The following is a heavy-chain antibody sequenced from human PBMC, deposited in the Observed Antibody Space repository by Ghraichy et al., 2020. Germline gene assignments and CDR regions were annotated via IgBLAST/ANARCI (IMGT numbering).Heavy chain of an antibody. CDR2: LYSGGDT. CDR1: GFTVSSNY. V-gene: IGHV3-53*01. D-gene: IGHD1-26*01. J-gene: IGHJ3*02. CDR3: ARGFSGSFRVRSSLLFDI. Sequence: GESLNISCAASGFTVSSNYMSWVRQAPGKGLDWVSVLYSGGDTYNADSVKGRLTISRDNSKNTLYLQMNSLRAEDMAVYYCARGFSGSFRVRSSLLFDIWGQGTMVTVSS.